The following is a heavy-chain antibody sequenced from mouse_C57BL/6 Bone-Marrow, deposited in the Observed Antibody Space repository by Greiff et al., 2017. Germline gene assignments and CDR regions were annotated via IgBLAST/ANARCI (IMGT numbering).Heavy chain of an antibody. D-gene: IGHD1-1*01. J-gene: IGHJ4*01. CDR2: ISSGGSYT. CDR3: ARLGYGSEAMDY. CDR1: GFTFSSYG. Sequence: EVHLVESGGDLVKPGGSLKLSCAASGFTFSSYGMSWVRQTPDKRLEWVATISSGGSYTYYPDSVKGRFTISRDNAKNTLYLQMSSLKSEDTAMYYCARLGYGSEAMDYWGRGASVTVSS. V-gene: IGHV5-6*01.